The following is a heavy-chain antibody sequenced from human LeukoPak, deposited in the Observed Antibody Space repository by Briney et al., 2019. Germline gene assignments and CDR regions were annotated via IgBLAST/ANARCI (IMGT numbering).Heavy chain of an antibody. D-gene: IGHD2-21*02. CDR3: AKDDLVVVTASLDY. CDR2: ISGSGGST. V-gene: IGHV3-23*01. CDR1: GFTFSTYA. J-gene: IGHJ4*02. Sequence: GGSLRLSYAASGFTFSTYAMSWVRQAPGKGLEWVSAISGSGGSTYYADSVKGRFTISRDNSKNTLYLQMNSLRAEDTAVYYCAKDDLVVVTASLDYWGQGTLVTASS.